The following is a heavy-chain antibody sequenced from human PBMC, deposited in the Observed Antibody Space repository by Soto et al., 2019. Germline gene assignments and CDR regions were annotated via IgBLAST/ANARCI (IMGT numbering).Heavy chain of an antibody. CDR1: GFTFSSYW. J-gene: IGHJ4*01. Sequence: EVQLVESGGGLVQPGGSLRLSCAASGFTFSSYWMSWVRQAPGKGLEWVANIKQDGSEKYYVDSVKGRFTISRDNAKNSLYLQMNSLRAEDSAVYYCARADYYGSGSYNFDYWGHGTLVTVSS. V-gene: IGHV3-7*04. D-gene: IGHD3-10*01. CDR3: ARADYYGSGSYNFDY. CDR2: IKQDGSEK.